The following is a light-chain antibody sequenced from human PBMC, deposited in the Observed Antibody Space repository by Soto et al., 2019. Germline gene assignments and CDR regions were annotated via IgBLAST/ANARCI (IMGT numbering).Light chain of an antibody. CDR3: QQFDSLPLT. V-gene: IGKV1-33*01. J-gene: IGKJ4*01. CDR2: HVS. CDR1: QDISTH. Sequence: DIHMSQSPSSLSASVGDRVTITCQARQDISTHLTWFQQKTGKAPKLLIYHVSILETGVPSRFSGSGSGTHFTFSISSLQPEGIAPYYCQQFDSLPLTFGGGTKVDIK.